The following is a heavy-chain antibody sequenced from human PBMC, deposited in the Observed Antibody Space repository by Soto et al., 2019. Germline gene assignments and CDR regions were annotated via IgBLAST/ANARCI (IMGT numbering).Heavy chain of an antibody. J-gene: IGHJ6*03. Sequence: QLQLQESGAGPVKPLETLSLTCAVSGGSISSDGYSWNWIRESPGKGLEWIGYRYHTGDTYYNPDLKSRVSKQVDRSKKQFSLKLNSVTAANPAVYYCAREAPTSIGGYNMDVWGQGTTVTVSS. CDR3: AREAPTSIGGYNMDV. D-gene: IGHD6-25*01. V-gene: IGHV4-30-2*06. CDR1: GGSISSDGYS. CDR2: RYHTGDT.